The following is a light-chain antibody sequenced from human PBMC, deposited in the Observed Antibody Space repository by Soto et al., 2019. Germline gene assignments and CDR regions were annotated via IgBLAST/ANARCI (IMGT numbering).Light chain of an antibody. CDR3: QQSYSTPRT. J-gene: IGKJ1*01. Sequence: DIQMTQSPSSLSASVGDRVTITCRASQSISNYLNWYQQKQGKAPKLLMFAASSLQSGVPSRFSGGGSGTDFTLPVSSLQPDEFATYYCQQSYSTPRTFGQGTQVEIK. V-gene: IGKV1-39*01. CDR1: QSISNY. CDR2: AAS.